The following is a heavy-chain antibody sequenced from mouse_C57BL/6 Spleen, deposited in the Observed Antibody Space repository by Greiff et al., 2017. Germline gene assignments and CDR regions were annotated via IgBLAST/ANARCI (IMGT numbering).Heavy chain of an antibody. D-gene: IGHD1-1*01. CDR1: GYTFTDYE. J-gene: IGHJ3*01. Sequence: VQLQQSGAELVRPGASVTLSCKASGYTFTDYEMHWVKQTPVHGLEWIGAIDPETGGTAYNQKFKGKAILTADKSSSTAYMELRSLTSEDSAVYYCTRGYYYGGAYWGQGTLVTVSA. CDR2: IDPETGGT. V-gene: IGHV1-15*01. CDR3: TRGYYYGGAY.